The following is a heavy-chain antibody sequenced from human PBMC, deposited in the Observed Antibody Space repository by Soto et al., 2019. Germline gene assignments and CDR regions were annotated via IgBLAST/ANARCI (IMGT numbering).Heavy chain of an antibody. D-gene: IGHD3-9*01. CDR3: ASADAVITIICDY. J-gene: IGHJ4*02. CDR1: GDTFSDYG. V-gene: IGHV1-18*01. CDR2: ISAYIDNT. Sequence: GASVKVSCKASGDTFSDYGINWVRQAPGQGLEWMGWISAYIDNTNYAQKLQDRVTMTADTSTSTAYMELRGLRSDDTAVYYCASADAVITIICDYWGQGTLVTVSP.